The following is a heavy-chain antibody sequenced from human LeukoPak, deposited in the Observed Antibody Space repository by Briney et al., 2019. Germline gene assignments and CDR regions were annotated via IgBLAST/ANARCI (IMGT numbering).Heavy chain of an antibody. CDR1: GGSISNYY. Sequence: PSETLSLTCTVSGGSISNYYWSWIRQPPGKGLEWIGYIYYSGSTNYNPSLKSRVTISVDTSKNQFSLRLSSVTAADTAIYYCARQPPGAKQGRLVVWGQGTTVTVSS. J-gene: IGHJ6*02. D-gene: IGHD1-26*01. V-gene: IGHV4-59*08. CDR2: IYYSGST. CDR3: ARQPPGAKQGRLVV.